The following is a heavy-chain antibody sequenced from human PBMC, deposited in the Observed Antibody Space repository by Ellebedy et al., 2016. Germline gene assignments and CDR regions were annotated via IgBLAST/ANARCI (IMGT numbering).Heavy chain of an antibody. CDR2: ISGGSGDVT. Sequence: GGSLRLSXAASGFTFSDYAMNWVRQSPGKGLEWVADISGGSGDVTMYSDSVKGRFTISRDNSKNTLYLQMNSLRAEDTAVYYCAREMTTVSLNWFDPWGQGTLVTVSS. J-gene: IGHJ5*02. V-gene: IGHV3-23*01. D-gene: IGHD4-11*01. CDR3: AREMTTVSLNWFDP. CDR1: GFTFSDYA.